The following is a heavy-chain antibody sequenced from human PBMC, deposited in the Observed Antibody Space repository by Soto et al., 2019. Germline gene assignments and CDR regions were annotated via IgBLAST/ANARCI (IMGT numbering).Heavy chain of an antibody. Sequence: LSLTCAVYGGSFSGYYWSWIRQPPGKGLEWTGEINHSGSTNYNPSLKSRVTISVDTSKNQFSLKLSSVTAEDTAVYYCASSKGGGRLVGYYFDYWGQGTLVTVSS. J-gene: IGHJ4*02. CDR1: GGSFSGYY. CDR2: INHSGST. D-gene: IGHD1-1*01. V-gene: IGHV4-34*01. CDR3: ASSKGGGRLVGYYFDY.